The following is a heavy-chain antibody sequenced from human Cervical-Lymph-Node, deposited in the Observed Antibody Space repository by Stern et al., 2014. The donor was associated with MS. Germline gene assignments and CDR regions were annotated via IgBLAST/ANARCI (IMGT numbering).Heavy chain of an antibody. Sequence: VQLVESGGGVVQPGRSLRLSCAASGFTFSSYAMHWVRQAPGQGLEWVAVISYDGSNKYYADSVKGRFTISRDNSKNTLYLQMNSLRAEDTAVYYCARGHGGNAPGFDYWGQGTLVTVSS. CDR3: ARGHGGNAPGFDY. CDR1: GFTFSSYA. V-gene: IGHV3-30*01. D-gene: IGHD4-23*01. J-gene: IGHJ4*02. CDR2: ISYDGSNK.